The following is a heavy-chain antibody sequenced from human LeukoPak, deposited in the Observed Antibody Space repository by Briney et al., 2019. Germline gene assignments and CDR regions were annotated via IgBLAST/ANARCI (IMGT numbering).Heavy chain of an antibody. CDR2: ICCGGGST. D-gene: IGHD1-20*01. CDR3: AKDRRITAPLFDY. J-gene: IGHJ4*02. Sequence: GGSLRLSCAASGFTFTNYAMSWVRQAPGKGLEWFSTICCGGGSTFYADSVKGRFTISRDNSKNTLSLQMNSLRAEDTAVYYCAKDRRITAPLFDYWGQGTLVTVSS. CDR1: GFTFTNYA. V-gene: IGHV3-23*01.